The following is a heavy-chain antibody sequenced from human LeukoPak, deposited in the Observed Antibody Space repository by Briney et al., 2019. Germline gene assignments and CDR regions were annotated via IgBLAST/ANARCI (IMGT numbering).Heavy chain of an antibody. CDR3: ARDSRNGVWPRAMDL. D-gene: IGHD2-8*01. V-gene: IGHV3-23*01. J-gene: IGHJ6*03. Sequence: GGSLRLSCAASGFTFRSYAMSWVRQAPGKGLEWVSAISGSGDITYYADSVKGRFTMSRDNFKNTLYLQMNSLRAEDTAVYYCARDSRNGVWPRAMDLWGKGTTVTVSS. CDR1: GFTFRSYA. CDR2: ISGSGDIT.